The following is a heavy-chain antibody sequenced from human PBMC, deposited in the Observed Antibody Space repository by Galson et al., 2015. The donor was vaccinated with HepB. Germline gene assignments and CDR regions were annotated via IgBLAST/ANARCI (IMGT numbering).Heavy chain of an antibody. V-gene: IGHV3-15*07. Sequence: SLRLSCAASGFTFSNAWMNWVRQAPGKGLEWVGRIKSKTDGGTTDYAAPVKGRFTISRDDSKNTLYLQMNSLKTEDTAVYYCTTFSVEMATIVDYWGQGTLVTVSS. CDR3: TTFSVEMATIVDY. J-gene: IGHJ4*02. CDR2: IKSKTDGGTT. CDR1: GFTFSNAW. D-gene: IGHD5-24*01.